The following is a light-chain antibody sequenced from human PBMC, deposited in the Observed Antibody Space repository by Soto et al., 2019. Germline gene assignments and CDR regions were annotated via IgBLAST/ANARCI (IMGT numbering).Light chain of an antibody. J-gene: IGKJ5*01. Sequence: EIVMTQSPATLSVSPGERATLSCRASQCVSTNLAWYQQRPGLAPRLLIYGAFARATGIPARFSGSGSGTEFALTISSLQSEDFAIYYCQQYDSWPPYTFGQGTRLEIK. V-gene: IGKV3-15*01. CDR1: QCVSTN. CDR3: QQYDSWPPYT. CDR2: GAF.